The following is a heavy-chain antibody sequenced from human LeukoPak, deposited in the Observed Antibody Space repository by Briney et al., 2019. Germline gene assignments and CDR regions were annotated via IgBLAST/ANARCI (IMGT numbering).Heavy chain of an antibody. V-gene: IGHV5-51*01. CDR3: ARSQSYYYGSGSYYNEDSWFDP. CDR2: IYHGDSDT. Sequence: GESLKISCKGSGYNFISYWIGWVRQMPGKGLEWMGIIYHGDSDTRYSPSFQGQVTISADKSISTAYLQWSSLKASDTAMYYCARSQSYYYGSGSYYNEDSWFDPWGQGTLVTVSS. D-gene: IGHD3-10*01. CDR1: GYNFISYW. J-gene: IGHJ5*02.